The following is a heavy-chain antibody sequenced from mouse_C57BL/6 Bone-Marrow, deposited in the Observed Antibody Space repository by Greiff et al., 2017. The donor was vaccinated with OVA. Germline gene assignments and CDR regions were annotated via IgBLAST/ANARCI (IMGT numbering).Heavy chain of an antibody. V-gene: IGHV5-4*03. CDR1: GFTFSSYA. D-gene: IGHD1-1*01. Sequence: EVKLVESGGGLVKPGGSLKLSCAASGFTFSSYAMSWVRQTPEKRLEWVATISAGGSYTYYTDNVKGRFTISRDNAKNNLYLQMSHLKSEDTAMYYCASSYYYGYWGQVTTLTVSS. J-gene: IGHJ2*01. CDR3: ASSYYYGY. CDR2: ISAGGSYT.